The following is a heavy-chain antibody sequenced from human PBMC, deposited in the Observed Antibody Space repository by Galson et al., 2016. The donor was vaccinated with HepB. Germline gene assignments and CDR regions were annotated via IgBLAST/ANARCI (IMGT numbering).Heavy chain of an antibody. Sequence: ETLSLTCAVSGGSISSNNWWTWVRQPPGKGLEWIGEIYHSGSTNYNPSLKSRVTISVDKSKNQFSLKLSSVTAADTAVYFCARALSVPNWFEPWGLGTLVTISS. J-gene: IGHJ5*02. CDR3: ARALSVPNWFEP. V-gene: IGHV4-4*01. D-gene: IGHD2-2*01. CDR1: GGSISSNNW. CDR2: IYHSGST.